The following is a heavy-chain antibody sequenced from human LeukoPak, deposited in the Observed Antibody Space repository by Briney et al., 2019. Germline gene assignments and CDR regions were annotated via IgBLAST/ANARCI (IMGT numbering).Heavy chain of an antibody. CDR1: GFTFSSYA. CDR2: ISGSGGST. V-gene: IGHV3-23*01. CDR3: AKDGSYYYVRADY. J-gene: IGHJ4*02. Sequence: TGGSLRLSCAASGFTFSSYAMSWVRQAPGKGLEWVSAISGSGGSTYYADSVKGRSTISRDNSKNTLYLQMNSLRAEDTAVYYCAKDGSYYYVRADYWGQGTLVTVSS. D-gene: IGHD3-10*02.